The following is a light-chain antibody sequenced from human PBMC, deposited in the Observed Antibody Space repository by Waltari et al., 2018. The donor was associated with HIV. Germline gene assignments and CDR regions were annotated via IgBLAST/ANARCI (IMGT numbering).Light chain of an antibody. Sequence: DIQMTQSPSSLSASVGDRVTITCQASQDISNYLNWYQQKPGKAPKLLIYDASNLETVVPSRFSGSGSGTDFTFTISSLQPEDIATYYCQQYDNLPWTFGQGTKVEIK. CDR1: QDISNY. J-gene: IGKJ1*01. CDR2: DAS. CDR3: QQYDNLPWT. V-gene: IGKV1-33*01.